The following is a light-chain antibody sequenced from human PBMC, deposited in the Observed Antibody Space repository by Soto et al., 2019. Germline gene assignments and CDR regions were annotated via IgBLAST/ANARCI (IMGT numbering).Light chain of an antibody. CDR1: QSISGW. Sequence: DIQMTQSPSTLSASVGDRVTITCRASQSISGWLAWYLQKPGKAPKLLIYKASSLESGVPSRFSGSGSGTEFSLTISSLQPDDFATYYCQHYNSFPWTFGQGTKVDI. J-gene: IGKJ1*01. V-gene: IGKV1-5*03. CDR3: QHYNSFPWT. CDR2: KAS.